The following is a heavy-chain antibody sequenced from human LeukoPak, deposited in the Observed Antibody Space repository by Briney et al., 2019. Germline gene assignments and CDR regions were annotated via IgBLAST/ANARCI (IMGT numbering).Heavy chain of an antibody. V-gene: IGHV3-23*01. CDR2: ISGSGGST. CDR1: GFTFSSYA. Sequence: PGGSLRLSCAASGFTFSSYAMSWVRQAPGKGLEWVSAISGSGGSTYYADSVKGRFTISRDNSKNTLYLQMNSLRAEDTAVYYCAKGQLDCSGYDYVIGYWGQGTLVTVSS. D-gene: IGHD5-12*01. J-gene: IGHJ4*02. CDR3: AKGQLDCSGYDYVIGY.